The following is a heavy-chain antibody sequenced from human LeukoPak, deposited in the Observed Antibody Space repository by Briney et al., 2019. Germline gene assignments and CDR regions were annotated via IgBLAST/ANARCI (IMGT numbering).Heavy chain of an antibody. CDR1: GFTFSSYA. CDR2: ISGSGGTT. CDR3: ARGGGTMIVVFFDS. Sequence: GGSLRLSCAASGFTFSSYAMSWVRQAPGKGLEWVSAISGSGGTTYYADSVKGRFTISRDNSENTLYLQMNSLRAEDTAAYYCARGGGTMIVVFFDSWGQGTLVTVSS. J-gene: IGHJ4*02. D-gene: IGHD3-22*01. V-gene: IGHV3-23*01.